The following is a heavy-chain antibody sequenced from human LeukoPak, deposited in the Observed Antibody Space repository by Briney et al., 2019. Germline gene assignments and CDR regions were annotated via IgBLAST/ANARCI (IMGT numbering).Heavy chain of an antibody. CDR1: GYTFTSYG. CDR2: ISAYNGNT. CDR3: ARVIGSPPYYYYYYMDV. D-gene: IGHD3-10*01. Sequence: ASVTVSCMASGYTFTSYGISWVRQAPGQGREWMGWISAYNGNTNYAQKLQGRVTMTTDTCPSTAYMELRSLRSDDTAVYYSARVIGSPPYYYYYYMDVWGKGTTVTVSS. V-gene: IGHV1-18*01. J-gene: IGHJ6*03.